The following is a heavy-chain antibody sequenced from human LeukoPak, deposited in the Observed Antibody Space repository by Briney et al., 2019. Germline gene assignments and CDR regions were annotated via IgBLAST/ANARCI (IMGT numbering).Heavy chain of an antibody. V-gene: IGHV4-34*01. D-gene: IGHD3-9*01. J-gene: IGHJ4*02. CDR1: GGSFSGYY. CDR3: ARARNYDTLTGYYPHNDY. Sequence: SETLSLTCAVYGGSFSGYYWSWIRQPPGKGLEWIGEINHSGSTNYNPSLKSRVTISVDTSKNQFSLKLSSVTAADTAVYYCARARNYDTLTGYYPHNDYWGQGTLVTVSS. CDR2: INHSGST.